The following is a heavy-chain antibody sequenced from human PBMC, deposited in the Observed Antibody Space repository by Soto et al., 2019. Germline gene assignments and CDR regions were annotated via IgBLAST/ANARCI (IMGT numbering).Heavy chain of an antibody. CDR3: ARGFRPAAMQEYFQH. J-gene: IGHJ1*01. CDR1: GGSISSCGYY. Sequence: PSETLSLTCTVSGGSISSCGYYWSWIRQHPGKGLEWIGYIYYSGSTYYTPSLKSRVTISVDTSKNQFSLKLSSVTAADTAVYYCARGFRPAAMQEYFQHWGQGTLVTVSS. CDR2: IYYSGST. V-gene: IGHV4-31*03. D-gene: IGHD2-2*01.